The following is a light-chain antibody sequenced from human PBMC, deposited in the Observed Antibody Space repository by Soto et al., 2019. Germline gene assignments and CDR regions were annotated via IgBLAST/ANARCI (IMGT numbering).Light chain of an antibody. CDR2: GAS. V-gene: IGKV3-20*01. Sequence: EIVLTQSPGTLSLSPGERATLSCRASQSVSSSYLVWYQQKTGQAPRLLISGASSSATGIPDRFSGSGSGTDFTLTISRLEPEDFAVYYCQQHTSSPHMYTFGQGTKLEIK. CDR1: QSVSSSY. J-gene: IGKJ2*01. CDR3: QQHTSSPHMYT.